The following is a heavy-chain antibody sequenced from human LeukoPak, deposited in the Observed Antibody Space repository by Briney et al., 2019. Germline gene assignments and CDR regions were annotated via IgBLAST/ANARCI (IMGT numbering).Heavy chain of an antibody. D-gene: IGHD3-22*01. CDR3: ARDVPAYYYDSSGYTDAFDI. V-gene: IGHV3-64*04. CDR2: ILSDGTIT. CDR1: GFTFSTHV. J-gene: IGHJ3*02. Sequence: PGGSLRLSCSASGFTFSTHVMHWVRQAPGRGLEYLSDILSDGTITYYADSVKGRFIVSRENSKNTLYLQMNSLRAEDTAVYYCARDVPAYYYDSSGYTDAFDIWGQGTMVTVSS.